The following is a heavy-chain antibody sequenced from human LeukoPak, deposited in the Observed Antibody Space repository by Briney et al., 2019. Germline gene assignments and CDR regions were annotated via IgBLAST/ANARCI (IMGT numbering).Heavy chain of an antibody. CDR2: ISGSGDST. Sequence: GGSLRLSSEASGFTFSSYAMSWVRQAPGKGLEWVSVISGSGDSTYYADSVKGRFTISRDNSKNTLHLQMNSLRVEDTAVYYCAKESPDFDYWGQGTLVTVSS. J-gene: IGHJ4*02. CDR3: AKESPDFDY. CDR1: GFTFSSYA. V-gene: IGHV3-23*01.